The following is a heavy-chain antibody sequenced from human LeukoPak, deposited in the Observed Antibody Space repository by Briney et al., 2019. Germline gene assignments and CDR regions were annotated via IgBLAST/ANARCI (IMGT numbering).Heavy chain of an antibody. D-gene: IGHD3-22*01. CDR1: GFTFSSYW. V-gene: IGHV3-21*01. Sequence: GGSLRLSCAASGFTFSSYWMHWVRQAPGKGLVWVSSISSSSSYIYYADSVKGRFTISRDNAKNSLYLQMDSLRAEDTAVYYCARDNYYDSSGHPRGYYYYGMDVWGQGTTVTVSS. CDR3: ARDNYYDSSGHPRGYYYYGMDV. CDR2: ISSSSSYI. J-gene: IGHJ6*02.